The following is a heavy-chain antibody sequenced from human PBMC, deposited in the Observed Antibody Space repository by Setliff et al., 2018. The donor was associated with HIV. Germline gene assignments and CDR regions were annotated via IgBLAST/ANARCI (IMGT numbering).Heavy chain of an antibody. J-gene: IGHJ2*01. V-gene: IGHV4-59*08. Sequence: SETLSLTCTVSGGSISSYYWSWIRQPPGKGLEWIGYVYYTGSTNYNPSLKRRVTISIDTSKNQFSLKLSPVTAADTAVYHCARHQGKYYDSSGYSGWFFDLWGRGTLVTVSS. CDR3: ARHQGKYYDSSGYSGWFFDL. CDR2: VYYTGST. D-gene: IGHD3-22*01. CDR1: GGSISSYY.